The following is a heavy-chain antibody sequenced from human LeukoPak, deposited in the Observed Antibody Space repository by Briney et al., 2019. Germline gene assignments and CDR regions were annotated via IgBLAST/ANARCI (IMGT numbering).Heavy chain of an antibody. J-gene: IGHJ4*02. Sequence: SGGSLRLSCAASGFIFGGYWMSWVRQAPGRGLEWVANTNPDGSIKYYVDSVNGRFTISRGNAKNSLYLQMNSLRAEDTAVYYCESGFLQWLYWGQGTLVTVSS. D-gene: IGHD3-3*01. V-gene: IGHV3-7*01. CDR2: TNPDGSIK. CDR3: ESGFLQWLY. CDR1: GFIFGGYW.